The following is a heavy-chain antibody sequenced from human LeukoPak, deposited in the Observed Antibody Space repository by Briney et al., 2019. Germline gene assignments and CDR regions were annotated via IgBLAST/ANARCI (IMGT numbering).Heavy chain of an antibody. CDR3: AKDPVGATVSADY. Sequence: GGSLRLSCAASGFTFFSYGMHWVRQAPGKGLQWVAFIRYDGRNGYTDSVKDRFTISRDNSKNTVYLQMNSLRTEDTAVYHCAKDPVGATVSADYWGQGTLVTVSS. J-gene: IGHJ4*02. D-gene: IGHD1-26*01. CDR1: GFTFFSYG. V-gene: IGHV3-30*02. CDR2: IRYDGRNG.